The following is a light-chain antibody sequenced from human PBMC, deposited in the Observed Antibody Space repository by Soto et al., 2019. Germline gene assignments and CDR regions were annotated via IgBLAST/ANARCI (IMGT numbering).Light chain of an antibody. V-gene: IGKV3-20*01. Sequence: EIVLTQSPGTMSLSPGERVTRSCRASQTVTRSYLAWYQQKPGQAPRLLIYGASIRATGIPDRFSGSGSGTDFTLTISRLEPEDFAVYYCQQYGTSPRTFGQGTKADIK. CDR2: GAS. CDR1: QTVTRSY. J-gene: IGKJ1*01. CDR3: QQYGTSPRT.